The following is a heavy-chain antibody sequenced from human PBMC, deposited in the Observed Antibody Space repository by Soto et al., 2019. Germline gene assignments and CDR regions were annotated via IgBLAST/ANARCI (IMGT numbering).Heavy chain of an antibody. CDR3: ANRRFNYYDSSGYYADY. D-gene: IGHD3-22*01. J-gene: IGHJ4*02. Sequence: GGSLRLSCAASGFTFSSYAMSWVRQAPGKGLEWVSAISGSGGSTYCADSVKGRFTISRDNSKNTLYLQMNSLRAEDTAVYYCANRRFNYYDSSGYYADYWGQGTLVTVSS. CDR2: ISGSGGST. V-gene: IGHV3-23*01. CDR1: GFTFSSYA.